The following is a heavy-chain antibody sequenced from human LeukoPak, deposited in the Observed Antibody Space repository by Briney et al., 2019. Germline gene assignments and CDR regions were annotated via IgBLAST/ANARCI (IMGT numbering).Heavy chain of an antibody. CDR3: AREASGNYNVFES. V-gene: IGHV3-11*04. J-gene: IGHJ4*02. CDR2: ITNSGRST. Sequence: GGSLRLSCEASGFSFTTYFISWIRQAPGKGLEWVGYITNSGRSTNYADAVKGRFTISRDNAQKSVYLEMTDLRAEDTAVYYCAREASGNYNVFESWGQGTLVTVSS. D-gene: IGHD1-26*01. CDR1: GFSFTTYF.